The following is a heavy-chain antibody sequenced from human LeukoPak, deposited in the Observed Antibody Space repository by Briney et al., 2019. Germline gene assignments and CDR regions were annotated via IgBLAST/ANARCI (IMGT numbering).Heavy chain of an antibody. D-gene: IGHD4-23*01. CDR1: GGSISSYY. CDR3: AREAGGNRPLDY. CDR2: IYTSGDT. J-gene: IGHJ4*02. Sequence: SETLSLTCNVSGGSISSYYWSWIRQPAGKGLEWIGRIYTSGDTNYNPSLKSRVTMSLDPSKNQVSLNLSSVTAADTAIYYCAREAGGNRPLDYWGQGTLVTVSS. V-gene: IGHV4-4*07.